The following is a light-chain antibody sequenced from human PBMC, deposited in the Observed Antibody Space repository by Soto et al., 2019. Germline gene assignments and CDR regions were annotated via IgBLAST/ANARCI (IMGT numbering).Light chain of an antibody. V-gene: IGKV1-33*01. J-gene: IGKJ5*01. CDR1: QDISNY. Sequence: DIPMTQSPSSLSASVGDRVTITCQASQDISNYLNWYQQKPGKAPKLLIYDASNLETGVPSRFSGSGSGTDFSFTITSLQPEDFATYYCQQYDSLSITFGQGTRLEIK. CDR2: DAS. CDR3: QQYDSLSIT.